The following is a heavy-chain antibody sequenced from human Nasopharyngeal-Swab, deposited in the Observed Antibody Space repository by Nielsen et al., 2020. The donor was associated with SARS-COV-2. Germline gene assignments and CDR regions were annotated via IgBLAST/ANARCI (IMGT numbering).Heavy chain of an antibody. CDR1: GGSISSSSYY. CDR3: ARQRGGSSWPYYMDV. V-gene: IGHV4-39*01. D-gene: IGHD6-13*01. J-gene: IGHJ6*03. Sequence: GSLRLSCTVSGGSISSSSYYWGWIRQPPGKGLEWIGSIYYSGSTYYNPSLKSRVTISVETSKNQFSLKLSSVTAADTAVYYCARQRGGSSWPYYMDVWGKGTTVTVSS. CDR2: IYYSGST.